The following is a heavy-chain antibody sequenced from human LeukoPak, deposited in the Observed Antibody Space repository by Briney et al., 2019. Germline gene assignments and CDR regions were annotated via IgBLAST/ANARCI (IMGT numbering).Heavy chain of an antibody. Sequence: PSETQSLTCTVSGGSISSHYWSWIRQPPGKGLEWIGYIYYSGSTNYNPSLKSRVTISVDTSKNQFSLKLSSVTAADTAVYYCARAPRRYFDYWGQGTLVTVSS. V-gene: IGHV4-59*11. CDR1: GGSISSHY. J-gene: IGHJ4*02. CDR2: IYYSGST. CDR3: ARAPRRYFDY.